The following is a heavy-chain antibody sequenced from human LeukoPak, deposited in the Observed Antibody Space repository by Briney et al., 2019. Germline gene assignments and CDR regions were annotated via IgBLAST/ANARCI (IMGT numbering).Heavy chain of an antibody. D-gene: IGHD3-22*01. V-gene: IGHV3-23*01. CDR2: ISGSGYST. Sequence: PGGSLRLSCAASGFTFSSYAMSWVRQAPGKGLEWVSAISGSGYSTYYADSVKGRFTISRDNSKNTLYLQMNSLRAEDTAVYYCAKALLYYYDSSGYDYWGQGTLVTVSS. J-gene: IGHJ4*02. CDR1: GFTFSSYA. CDR3: AKALLYYYDSSGYDY.